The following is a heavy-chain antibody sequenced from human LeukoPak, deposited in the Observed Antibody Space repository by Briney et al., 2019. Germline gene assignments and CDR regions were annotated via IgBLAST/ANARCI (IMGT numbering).Heavy chain of an antibody. Sequence: SVKVSCKASGGTFSSYAISWVRQAPGQGLEWMGGIIPIFGTANYAQKFQGRVTITTDESTSTAYMELSSLRSEDTAVYYCASTPSPGFHGYSYGYGWGQGTLVTVSS. V-gene: IGHV1-69*05. CDR2: IIPIFGTA. J-gene: IGHJ4*02. CDR1: GGTFSSYA. D-gene: IGHD5-18*01. CDR3: ASTPSPGFHGYSYGYG.